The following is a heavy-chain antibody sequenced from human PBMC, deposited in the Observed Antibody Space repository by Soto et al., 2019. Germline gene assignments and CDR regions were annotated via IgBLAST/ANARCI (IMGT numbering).Heavy chain of an antibody. V-gene: IGHV3-9*01. CDR3: AKARGGIDY. D-gene: IGHD3-16*01. CDR2: ISWDSGSI. Sequence: EVQLVESGGGLVQPGRSLRLSCVGSGFTFDDYGMHWVRQAPGKGLEWVSGISWDSGSIGYAESVKGRFTIPRDNAKNALYLQMNSRRTEDTALYYCAKARGGIDYWGQGTLVTVSS. CDR1: GFTFDDYG. J-gene: IGHJ4*02.